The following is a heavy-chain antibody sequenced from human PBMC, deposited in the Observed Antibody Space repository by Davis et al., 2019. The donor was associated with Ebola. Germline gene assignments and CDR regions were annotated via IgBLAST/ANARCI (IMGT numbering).Heavy chain of an antibody. D-gene: IGHD1-26*01. CDR3: ARDAATTFHYFDY. Sequence: SETLSLTCAVYRGSFIGYYWSWIRQPPGKGLEWIGEINHSGSTNYNPSLKSRVTVSVDTSKNQFSLKLSSVTAADTAVYYCARDAATTFHYFDYWGQGTLVTVSS. J-gene: IGHJ4*02. CDR1: RGSFIGYY. CDR2: INHSGST. V-gene: IGHV4-34*01.